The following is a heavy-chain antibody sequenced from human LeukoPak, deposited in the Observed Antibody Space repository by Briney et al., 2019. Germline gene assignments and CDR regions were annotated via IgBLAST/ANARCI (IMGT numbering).Heavy chain of an antibody. CDR3: ARLEDGSGNWFYFDY. V-gene: IGHV3-11*01. CDR2: ISSSGSTI. Sequence: GGSLRLSCAASGFTFSDYYMSWIRQAPGKGLEWVSYISSSGSTIYYADSVKGRFTISRDNSKNTLYLQMNSLRVEDTAVYYCARLEDGSGNWFYFDYWGQGTLVTVSS. J-gene: IGHJ4*02. D-gene: IGHD3-10*01. CDR1: GFTFSDYY.